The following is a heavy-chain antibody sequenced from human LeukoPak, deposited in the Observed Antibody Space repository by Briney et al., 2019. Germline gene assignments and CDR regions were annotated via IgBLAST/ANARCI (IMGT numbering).Heavy chain of an antibody. J-gene: IGHJ4*02. V-gene: IGHV3-33*01. CDR2: IWYDGSNK. CDR3: ARVSPPADPYTYYYVSSGPFFDY. D-gene: IGHD3-22*01. CDR1: GFTLSSYG. Sequence: GRSLRLSCAASGFTLSSYGMHWVRQGPGKGLEWVAFIWYDGSNKYYADSVKGRFTISRDNSKNTLYLQMNSLRAEDTAVYSCARVSPPADPYTYYYVSSGPFFDYWGQGTLVTVSS.